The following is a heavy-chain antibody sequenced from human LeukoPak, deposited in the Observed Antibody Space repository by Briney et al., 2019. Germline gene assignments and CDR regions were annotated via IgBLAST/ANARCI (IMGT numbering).Heavy chain of an antibody. Sequence: SETLSLTCTVSGGSISSSSYYWGWIRQPPGKGLERIGSIYYSGSTYYNPSLKSRVTISVDTSKNQFSLKLSSLTAADTAVYYCARQGPRGATTFFDYWGQGTLVTVSS. CDR1: GGSISSSSYY. CDR3: ARQGPRGATTFFDY. CDR2: IYYSGST. V-gene: IGHV4-39*01. J-gene: IGHJ4*02. D-gene: IGHD1-26*01.